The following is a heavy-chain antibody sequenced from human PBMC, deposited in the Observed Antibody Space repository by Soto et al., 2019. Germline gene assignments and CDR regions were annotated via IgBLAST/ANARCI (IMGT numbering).Heavy chain of an antibody. D-gene: IGHD3-22*01. V-gene: IGHV5-51*01. Sequence: GESLKISCKGSGYSFTSYWIGWVRQMPGKGLEWMGIIYPGDSDTRYSPSFQGQVTISADKSISTAYLQWSSLKASDTAMYYCARRSVYYDSSGPLFDYWGQGTLVTVSS. CDR3: ARRSVYYDSSGPLFDY. CDR2: IYPGDSDT. CDR1: GYSFTSYW. J-gene: IGHJ4*02.